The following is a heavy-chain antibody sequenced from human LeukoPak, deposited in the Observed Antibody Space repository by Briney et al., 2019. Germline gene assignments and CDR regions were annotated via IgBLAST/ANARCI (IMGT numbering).Heavy chain of an antibody. Sequence: ASVKVSCKASGYRFISYGFSWVRQAPGQGPEWMGWISAYNGNTNYAQKFQGRVTMTTDTSTSAVYMEVRSLRSDDTAVYYCARALSDDFWSGYQDHWGQGTLVTVSS. V-gene: IGHV1-18*01. CDR2: ISAYNGNT. D-gene: IGHD3-3*01. CDR3: ARALSDDFWSGYQDH. CDR1: GYRFISYG. J-gene: IGHJ4*02.